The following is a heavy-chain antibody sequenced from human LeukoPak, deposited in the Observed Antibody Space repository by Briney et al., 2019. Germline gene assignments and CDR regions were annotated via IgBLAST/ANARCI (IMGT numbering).Heavy chain of an antibody. V-gene: IGHV4-59*08. J-gene: IGHJ6*03. Sequence: SETLSLTCTVSGGSISSYYWSWIRQPPGKGLEWIGYIYYSGSTNYNPSLKSRVTISVDTSKNQFSLKLSSVTAADTAVYYCARSLQYPPYYYYMDVWGKGTTVTVSS. D-gene: IGHD4-11*01. CDR1: GGSISSYY. CDR2: IYYSGST. CDR3: ARSLQYPPYYYYMDV.